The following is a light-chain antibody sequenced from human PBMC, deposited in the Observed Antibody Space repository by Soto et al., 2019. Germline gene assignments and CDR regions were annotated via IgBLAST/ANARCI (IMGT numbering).Light chain of an antibody. V-gene: IGKV3-20*01. Sequence: EIVMTQSPATLSVSPWERATLSCRASQSVSSSYLAWYQQKPGQAPRLLIYGASTRATGIPARFSGSGSGTEFTLTITPLEPEDFAVYFCQQYDSSPITVGQGTRLAIK. CDR2: GAS. CDR3: QQYDSSPIT. CDR1: QSVSSSY. J-gene: IGKJ5*01.